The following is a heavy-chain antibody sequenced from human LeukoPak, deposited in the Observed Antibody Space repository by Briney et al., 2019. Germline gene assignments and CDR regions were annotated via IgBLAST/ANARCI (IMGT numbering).Heavy chain of an antibody. CDR2: IYSGGST. CDR1: GVTVGNNY. Sequence: PGGSLRLSCAASGVTVGNNYMNWVRQAPGKGLEWGSLIYSGGSTHYADSVKGRFTISRDNSKNTLYLQMNSLRVDDTAVYYCARDPPAVAANTYGWGQGTLVTVSS. V-gene: IGHV3-66*01. D-gene: IGHD6-6*01. CDR3: ARDPPAVAANTYG. J-gene: IGHJ4*02.